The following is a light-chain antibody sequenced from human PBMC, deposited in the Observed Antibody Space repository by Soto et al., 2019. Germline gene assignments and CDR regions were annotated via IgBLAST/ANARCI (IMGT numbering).Light chain of an antibody. V-gene: IGKV1-5*03. J-gene: IGKJ2*02. CDR2: KAS. CDR3: QHYNTYRT. CDR1: QSISNW. Sequence: DIQMTQSPSTLSASVGDRVTITCRASQSISNWLAWYQQKPGKAPKLLIYKASTLESGVPSRFSGSGSGTEFTLTISSLHPDDFATYYCQHYNTYRTFGQGTKLDIK.